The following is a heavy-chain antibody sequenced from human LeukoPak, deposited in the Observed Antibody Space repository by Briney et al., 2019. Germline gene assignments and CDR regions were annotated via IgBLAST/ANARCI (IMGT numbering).Heavy chain of an antibody. CDR3: ARLRFLEWLRYYMDF. V-gene: IGHV3-7*01. CDR2: IKQDGSEK. D-gene: IGHD3-3*01. Sequence: QSGGSLRLSCAASGFTFSSYWMSWVRQAPGKGLEWVANIKQDGSEKYYVDSVKGRFTISRDNAKNSLYLQMNSLRAEDTAVYYCARLRFLEWLRYYMDFWGKGTTVTVSS. CDR1: GFTFSSYW. J-gene: IGHJ6*03.